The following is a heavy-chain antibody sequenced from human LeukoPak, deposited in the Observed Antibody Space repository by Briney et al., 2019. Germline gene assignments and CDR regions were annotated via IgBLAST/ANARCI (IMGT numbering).Heavy chain of an antibody. Sequence: PSETVSLTCSVSGGSISSSSYYWGSIRQPPGKGLEWIGSIYYSGSTYYNPSLKSRVTISVDTSKNQFSLKLSSVTAADTAVYYCARGYSYGYLGYWGQGTLVTVSS. V-gene: IGHV4-39*01. D-gene: IGHD5-18*01. CDR3: ARGYSYGYLGY. CDR1: GGSISSSSYY. CDR2: IYYSGST. J-gene: IGHJ4*02.